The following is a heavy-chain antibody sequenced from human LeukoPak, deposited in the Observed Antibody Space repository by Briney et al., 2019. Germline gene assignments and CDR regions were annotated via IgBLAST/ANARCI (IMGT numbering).Heavy chain of an antibody. Sequence: ASVKVSCKASGYTFTTYDIRWVQQAPAQGLKWMGWISAYNGNTNYAQKLQGRVTMTTDTSTSTAYMELRSLRSDDTAVYYCARGGGSSSWYQGTYYFDYWGQGTLVTVSS. D-gene: IGHD6-13*01. CDR3: ARGGGSSSWYQGTYYFDY. V-gene: IGHV1-18*01. CDR1: GYTFTTYD. CDR2: ISAYNGNT. J-gene: IGHJ4*02.